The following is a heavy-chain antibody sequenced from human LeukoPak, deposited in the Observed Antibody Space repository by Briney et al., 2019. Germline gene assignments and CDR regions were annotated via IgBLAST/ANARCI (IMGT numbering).Heavy chain of an antibody. V-gene: IGHV4-34*01. CDR3: ARLRITMIVVVITRAFYDY. CDR1: GGSFRGYY. J-gene: IGHJ4*02. Sequence: SETLSLTCAVYGGSFRGYYWSWIRQPPGKGLEWIGEINHSGSTNYNPSLKSRVTISVDTSKNQFSLKLSSVTAADTAVYYCARLRITMIVVVITRAFYDYWGQGTLVTVSS. D-gene: IGHD3-22*01. CDR2: INHSGST.